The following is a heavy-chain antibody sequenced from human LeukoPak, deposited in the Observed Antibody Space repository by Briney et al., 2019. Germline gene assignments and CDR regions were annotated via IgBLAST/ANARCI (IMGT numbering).Heavy chain of an antibody. CDR2: IYSGSST. Sequence: GGSLRLSCAASGFTVSSNYMSWVRQAPGKGLEWVSVIYSGSSTYYADSVKGRFTISRDNSKNTLYLQINSLRAEDTAVYYCARGSRDGYNYLHYYYMDVWGKGTTVTVSS. CDR1: GFTVSSNY. J-gene: IGHJ6*03. V-gene: IGHV3-53*01. CDR3: ARGSRDGYNYLHYYYMDV. D-gene: IGHD5-24*01.